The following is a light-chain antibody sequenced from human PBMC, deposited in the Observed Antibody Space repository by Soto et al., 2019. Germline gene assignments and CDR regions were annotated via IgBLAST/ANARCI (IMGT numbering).Light chain of an antibody. V-gene: IGLV2-23*02. CDR1: SSDVGSYNL. CDR3: CSYVGSTTFEWV. CDR2: EVS. J-gene: IGLJ3*02. Sequence: QSALTQPASVSGSPGQSITISCTGSSSDVGSYNLVSWYQHHPGKAPKLMIYEVSKRPSGVSNRFSGSKSGKTASLTISGLQAEDEADYYCCSYVGSTTFEWVFGGGTKLTVL.